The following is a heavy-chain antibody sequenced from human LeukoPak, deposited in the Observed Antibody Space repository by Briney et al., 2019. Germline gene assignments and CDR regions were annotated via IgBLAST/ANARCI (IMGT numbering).Heavy chain of an antibody. J-gene: IGHJ6*03. CDR3: ARDRERYSSSWYYYYYYYMDV. Sequence: ASVKVSFKAFEYTFTGYYMHWVRQGPGQGLEWMGGINPNSGGTNYAQKFQGRVTMTRDTSISTAYMELSRLRSDDTAVYYCARDRERYSSSWYYYYYYYMDVWGKGTTVTISS. D-gene: IGHD6-13*01. CDR1: EYTFTGYY. CDR2: INPNSGGT. V-gene: IGHV1-2*02.